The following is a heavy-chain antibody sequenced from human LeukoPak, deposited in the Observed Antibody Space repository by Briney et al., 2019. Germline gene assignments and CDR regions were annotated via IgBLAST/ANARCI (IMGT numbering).Heavy chain of an antibody. CDR2: INPNSGGT. J-gene: IGHJ6*03. V-gene: IGHV1-2*02. CDR1: GYTFTGYY. Sequence: ASVKVSCKASGYTFTGYYMHWVRQAPGQGLEWMGWINPNSGGTNYAQRFQGRVTMTRDTSISTAYMELSRLRSDDTAVYYCARAGSKAARSYYYYMDVWGKGTTVTVSS. D-gene: IGHD6-6*01. CDR3: ARAGSKAARSYYYYMDV.